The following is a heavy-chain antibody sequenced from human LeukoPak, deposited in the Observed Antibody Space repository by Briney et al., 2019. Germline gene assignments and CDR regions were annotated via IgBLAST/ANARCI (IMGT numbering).Heavy chain of an antibody. CDR2: INHSGST. CDR3: ARGSYGGNGDYFDY. CDR1: GGSFSGYY. Sequence: SETLSLTCAVYGGSFSGYYWSWLRQPPGKGLEWIGEINHSGSTNYNPSLKSRVTISVDTSKNQFSLKLSSMTAADTAVYYCARGSYGGNGDYFDYWGQGTLVTVSS. D-gene: IGHD4-23*01. V-gene: IGHV4-34*01. J-gene: IGHJ4*02.